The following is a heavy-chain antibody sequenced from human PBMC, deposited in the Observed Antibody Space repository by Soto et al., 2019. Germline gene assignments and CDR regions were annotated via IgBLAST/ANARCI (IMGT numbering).Heavy chain of an antibody. CDR2: IYDTGLT. CDR1: GGSITTYY. J-gene: IGHJ6*02. D-gene: IGHD6-13*01. CDR3: VRQGIGPLHGLVDV. V-gene: IGHV4-59*08. Sequence: TSETLSLTCTVSGGSITTYYWSWIRQTPGKGLEWIGYIYDTGLTSYNPSLNSRLTISLDRSTKQLSLKLYSATAADTAMYYCVRQGIGPLHGLVDVWGRGTTVTISS.